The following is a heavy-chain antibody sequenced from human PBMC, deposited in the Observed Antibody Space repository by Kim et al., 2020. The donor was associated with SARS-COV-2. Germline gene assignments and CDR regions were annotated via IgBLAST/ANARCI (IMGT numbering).Heavy chain of an antibody. CDR1: GFSFSSYS. V-gene: IGHV3-48*02. Sequence: GGSLRLSCAASGFSFSSYSMNWVRQAPGKGLEWVAYINSNNSTILYADSVKGRFSISRDNARNVVYLHIESLRDVDAAVYYCVRDRDGTSWGRYFDYWGQGTLVTVSS. D-gene: IGHD3-16*01. J-gene: IGHJ4*02. CDR3: VRDRDGTSWGRYFDY. CDR2: INSNNSTI.